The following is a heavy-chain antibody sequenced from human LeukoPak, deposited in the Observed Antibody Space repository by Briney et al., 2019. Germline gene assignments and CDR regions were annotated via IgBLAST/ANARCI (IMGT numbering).Heavy chain of an antibody. CDR3: AKDLFDYGDY. CDR2: ISSSSSYI. J-gene: IGHJ4*02. V-gene: IGHV3-21*04. CDR1: GFTFSSYS. Sequence: PGGSLRLSCAASGFTFSSYSMNWVRQAPGKGLEWVSSISSSSSYIYYADSVKGRFTISRDNSKNTLYLQMNSLRAEDTAVYYCAKDLFDYGDYWGQGTLVTVSS.